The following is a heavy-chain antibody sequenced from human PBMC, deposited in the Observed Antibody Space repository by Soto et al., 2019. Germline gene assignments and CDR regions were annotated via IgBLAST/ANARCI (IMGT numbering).Heavy chain of an antibody. Sequence: EVQLVESGGGLVQPGGSLRLSCAASGFTFSSYWMSWVRQAPEKWLEWVANIKQDGNDLYFVDSVKGRFTISRDNAKNSLYLHMSSLRAEDTGVYYCARTIFGVVTHSSYMDVWGKGTTVTVSS. J-gene: IGHJ6*03. D-gene: IGHD3-3*01. CDR2: IKQDGNDL. CDR3: ARTIFGVVTHSSYMDV. V-gene: IGHV3-7*01. CDR1: GFTFSSYW.